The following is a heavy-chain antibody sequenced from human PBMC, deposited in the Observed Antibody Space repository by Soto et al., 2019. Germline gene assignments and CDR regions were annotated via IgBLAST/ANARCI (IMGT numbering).Heavy chain of an antibody. CDR2: ISAYNGNT. V-gene: IGHV1-18*04. CDR1: WYTFTRDF. Sequence: ASVEVAFKASWYTFTRDFMSLFLHSPLQWLEWMGWISAYNGNTNYAQKLQGRVTMTTETSTSTAYMELRSLRSDDTAVYYCARDQPTVGANAGNDAFDIWGKGQMVNVSS. J-gene: IGHJ3*02. D-gene: IGHD1-26*01. CDR3: ARDQPTVGANAGNDAFDI.